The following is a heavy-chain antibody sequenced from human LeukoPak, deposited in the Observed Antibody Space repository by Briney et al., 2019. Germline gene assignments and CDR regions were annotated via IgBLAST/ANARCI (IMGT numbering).Heavy chain of an antibody. CDR1: GGSISSGDYY. Sequence: SQTLSLTCTVSGGSISSGDYYWSWIRQPPGKGLEWIGYIYYSGSTYYNPSLKSRVTISVDTSKNQFSLKLSSVTAADTAVYYCARDQDMYRRSWYRWFDPWGQGTLVTVSS. CDR2: IYYSGST. D-gene: IGHD6-13*01. V-gene: IGHV4-30-4*01. CDR3: ARDQDMYRRSWYRWFDP. J-gene: IGHJ5*02.